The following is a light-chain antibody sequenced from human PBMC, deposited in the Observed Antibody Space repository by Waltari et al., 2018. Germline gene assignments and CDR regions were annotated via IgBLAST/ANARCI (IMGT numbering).Light chain of an antibody. J-gene: IGLJ2*01. V-gene: IGLV3-1*01. CDR1: KLGNRY. CDR2: EDT. Sequence: CSGNKLGNRYASWYQQKSGQSPVLLIYEDTKRPSGIPERFSASNPGSTATLTISATQAMDEADYYCQAWDTSAVFFGGGTKLTVL. CDR3: QAWDTSAVF.